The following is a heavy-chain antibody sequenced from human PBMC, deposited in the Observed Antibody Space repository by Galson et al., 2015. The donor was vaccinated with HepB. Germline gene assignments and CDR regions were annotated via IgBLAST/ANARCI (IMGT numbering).Heavy chain of an antibody. CDR1: GFTFSSYA. J-gene: IGHJ6*02. V-gene: IGHV3-30-3*01. Sequence: SLRLSCAASGFTFSSYAMHWVRQAPGKGLEWVAVISYDGSNKYYADSVKGRFTISRDNSKNTLYLQMNSLRAEDTAVYYCARDPGISSGSYYTLSYYYYYGMDVWGQGTTVTVSS. CDR3: ARDPGISSGSYYTLSYYYYYGMDV. D-gene: IGHD3-10*01. CDR2: ISYDGSNK.